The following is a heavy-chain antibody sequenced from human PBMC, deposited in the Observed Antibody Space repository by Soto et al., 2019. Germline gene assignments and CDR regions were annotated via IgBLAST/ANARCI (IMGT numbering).Heavy chain of an antibody. CDR3: ATKTGGGWEDGMDV. Sequence: SETLSLTCTFSGGSISSSSYYWGWIRQPPGKGLEWIGSIYYSGSTYYNPPLKSRVTISVDTSKNQFSLKLSSVTAADTAVYYCATKTGGGWEDGMDVWGQGTTVTVSS. CDR1: GGSISSSSYY. V-gene: IGHV4-39*01. J-gene: IGHJ6*02. D-gene: IGHD6-19*01. CDR2: IYYSGST.